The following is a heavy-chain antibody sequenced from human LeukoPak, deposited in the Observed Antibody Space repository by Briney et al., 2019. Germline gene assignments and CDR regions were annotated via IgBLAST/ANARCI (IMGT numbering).Heavy chain of an antibody. CDR3: AKRGVVIRVILVGFHKEAYYFDS. V-gene: IGHV3-23*01. CDR2: ISDSGGST. Sequence: GGSLRLSCAVSGITLSNYGMSWVRQAPGKGLEWVAGISDSGGSTNYADSVKGRFTISRDNPKNTLYLQMNSLRAEGTAVYFCAKRGVVIRVILVGFHKEAYYFDSWGQGALVTVSS. J-gene: IGHJ4*02. D-gene: IGHD3-22*01. CDR1: GITLSNYG.